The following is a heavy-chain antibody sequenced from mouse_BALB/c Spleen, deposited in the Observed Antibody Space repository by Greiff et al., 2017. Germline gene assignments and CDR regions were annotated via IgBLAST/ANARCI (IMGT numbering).Heavy chain of an antibody. J-gene: IGHJ4*01. CDR3: ARGLIMGYAMDY. CDR1: GFSLTSYG. CDR2: IWSGGST. V-gene: IGHV2-2*02. D-gene: IGHD2-4*01. Sequence: VQVVESGPGLVQPSQSLSITCTVSGFSLTSYGVHWVRQSPGKGLEWLGVIWSGGSTDYNAAFISRLSISKDNSKSQVFFKMNSLQANDTAIYYCARGLIMGYAMDYWGQGTSVTVSS.